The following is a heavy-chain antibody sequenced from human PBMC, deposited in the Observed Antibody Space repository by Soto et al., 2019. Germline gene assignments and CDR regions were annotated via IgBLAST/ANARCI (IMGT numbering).Heavy chain of an antibody. D-gene: IGHD6-19*01. CDR2: ISAYNGNT. J-gene: IGHJ4*02. CDR3: AADISGIPVAAVFEY. V-gene: IGHV1-18*04. CDR1: GYTFTSYG. Sequence: QVQLVQSGAEVKKPGASVKVSCKASGYTFTSYGISWVRQAPGQGLEWMGWISAYNGNTNYAQKLQGRVTMTTDTSTSTAYMELRSLRSDDTAVYYCAADISGIPVAAVFEYWGQGTLVTVSS.